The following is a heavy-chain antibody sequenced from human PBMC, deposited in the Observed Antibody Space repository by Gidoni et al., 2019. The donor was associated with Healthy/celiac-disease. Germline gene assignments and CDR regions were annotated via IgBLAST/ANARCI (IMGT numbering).Heavy chain of an antibody. Sequence: QLQLQESGPGLVKPSETLSLTCTVSGGSISSSSYYWGWIRQPPGKGLEWIGSIYYSGSTYYNPSLKSRVTISVDTSKNQFSLKLSSVTAADTAVYYCASLLGYCSGGSCYRIDYWGQGTLVTVSS. CDR2: IYYSGST. J-gene: IGHJ4*02. V-gene: IGHV4-39*01. CDR3: ASLLGYCSGGSCYRIDY. CDR1: GGSISSSSYY. D-gene: IGHD2-15*01.